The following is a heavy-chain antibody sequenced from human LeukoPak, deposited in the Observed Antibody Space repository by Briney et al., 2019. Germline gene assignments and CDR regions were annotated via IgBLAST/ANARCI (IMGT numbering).Heavy chain of an antibody. CDR3: AKGLTIPIAAAFDP. J-gene: IGHJ5*02. Sequence: GGSLRLSCAASGFTFSSYAMSWVRQAPGKGLEWVSAISGSGGSTYYADSAKGRFTISRDNSKNTLYLQMNSLRADDTAVYSCAKGLTIPIAAAFDPWGQGTLVTVSS. V-gene: IGHV3-23*01. CDR1: GFTFSSYA. CDR2: ISGSGGST. D-gene: IGHD6-13*01.